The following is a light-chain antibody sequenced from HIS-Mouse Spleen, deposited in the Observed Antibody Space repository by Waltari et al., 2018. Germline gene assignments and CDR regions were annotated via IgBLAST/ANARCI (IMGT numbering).Light chain of an antibody. CDR3: YSTDSSGNHRV. CDR2: EDR. J-gene: IGLJ2*01. CDR1: ALPKKY. V-gene: IGLV3-10*01. Sequence: SYELTQPPSVSVSPGQTARITCSGDALPKKYAYWYQQKSGQAPVLVIYEDRKRPSGNRERFSGASSGTMATLTISGAQVEDEADYYCYSTDSSGNHRVFGGGTKLTVL.